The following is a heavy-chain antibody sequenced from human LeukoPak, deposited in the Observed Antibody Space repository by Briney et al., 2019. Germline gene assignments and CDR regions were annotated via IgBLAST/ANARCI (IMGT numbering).Heavy chain of an antibody. CDR3: ARDEVYYDSSGYS. D-gene: IGHD3-22*01. J-gene: IGHJ4*02. CDR2: ISSSSSTI. Sequence: GGSLRLSCAASGFTFSSYSMNWVRQAPGKGLEWVSYISSSSSTIYYADSVKGRFTISRDNAKNLLYLQMNSLRAEDTAVYYCARDEVYYDSSGYSWGQGTLVTVSS. V-gene: IGHV3-48*01. CDR1: GFTFSSYS.